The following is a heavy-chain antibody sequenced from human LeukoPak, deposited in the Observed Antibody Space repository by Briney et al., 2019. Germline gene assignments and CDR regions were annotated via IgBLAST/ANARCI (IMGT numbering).Heavy chain of an antibody. CDR1: GFTFDDYA. J-gene: IGHJ6*02. CDR3: AKDIGYYYGMDV. Sequence: GRSLRLSCAASGFTFDDYAVHWVRQAPGKGLEWVSGISWNSGSIGYADSVKGRFTISRDNAKNSLYLQMNSLRAEDTALYYCAKDIGYYYGMDVWGQGTTVTVSS. CDR2: ISWNSGSI. V-gene: IGHV3-9*01.